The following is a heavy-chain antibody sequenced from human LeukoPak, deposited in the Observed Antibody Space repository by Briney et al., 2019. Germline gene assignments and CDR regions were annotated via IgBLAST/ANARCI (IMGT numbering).Heavy chain of an antibody. V-gene: IGHV4-61*09. CDR2: IYTSGST. J-gene: IGHJ5*02. CDR1: GGSISSGSYY. D-gene: IGHD6-13*01. CDR3: ARAPRVAAADWFDP. Sequence: PSETLSLTCTVSGGSISSGSYYWSWIRQPAGKGLEWIGHIYTSGSTNYNPSLNSRLTISVDTSKHQFSLKLSSVTAADTAVYYCARAPRVAAADWFDPWGQGTLVTVSS.